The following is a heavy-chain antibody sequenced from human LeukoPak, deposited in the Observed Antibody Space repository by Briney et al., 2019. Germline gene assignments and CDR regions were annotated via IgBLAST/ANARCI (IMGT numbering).Heavy chain of an antibody. CDR2: ISGSGGST. V-gene: IGHV3-23*01. J-gene: IGHJ4*02. D-gene: IGHD4-17*01. Sequence: GGSLRLSCAASGFIFSSYAMSWVRQAPGKGLEWVSAISGSGGSTYYADSVKGRFTISRDNSKNTLYLQMNSLRAEDTAVYYCAKGNTVIEGLFDYWGQGTLVTVSS. CDR1: GFIFSSYA. CDR3: AKGNTVIEGLFDY.